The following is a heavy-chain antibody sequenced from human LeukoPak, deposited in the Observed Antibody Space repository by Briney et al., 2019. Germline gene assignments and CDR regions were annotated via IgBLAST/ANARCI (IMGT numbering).Heavy chain of an antibody. CDR1: GFTFSSYS. CDR3: AREMYCGGDCSFMDY. CDR2: ISSSSSTI. J-gene: IGHJ4*02. Sequence: GGSLRLSCAATGFTFSSYSMNWVRQAPGKGLEWVSYISSSSSTIYYADSVKGRFTISRDNAKNSLYLQMNSLRAEDTAVYYCAREMYCGGDCSFMDYWGQGTLVTVSS. V-gene: IGHV3-48*01. D-gene: IGHD2-21*02.